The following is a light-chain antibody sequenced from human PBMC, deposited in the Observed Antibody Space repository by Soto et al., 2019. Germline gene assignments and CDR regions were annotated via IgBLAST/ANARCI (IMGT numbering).Light chain of an antibody. CDR1: SSDVGAYNL. CDR2: EGS. CDR3: CSYAGSRTFV. Sequence: QSALTQPASVSGSPEPSITISCTGTSSDVGAYNLVSWYHQHPGKAPRLIIYEGSKRPSGISHRFSGSKSDNTASLTISGLQTEDEAHYHCCSYAGSRTFVFGGGTKLTVL. V-gene: IGLV2-23*01. J-gene: IGLJ2*01.